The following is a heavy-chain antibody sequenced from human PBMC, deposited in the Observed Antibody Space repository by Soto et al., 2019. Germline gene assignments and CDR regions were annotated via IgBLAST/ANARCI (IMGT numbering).Heavy chain of an antibody. Sequence: GGSLRLSCAASGFTFDDFAMHWVRQAPGKGLEWVSGISWNSGSIGYADSVKGRFTISRDNAKNSLYLQMNSLRAEDTALYYCAKDPDCSGGNCYGQGWGQGTLVTVSS. CDR1: GFTFDDFA. CDR2: ISWNSGSI. CDR3: AKDPDCSGGNCYGQG. D-gene: IGHD2-15*01. V-gene: IGHV3-9*01. J-gene: IGHJ4*02.